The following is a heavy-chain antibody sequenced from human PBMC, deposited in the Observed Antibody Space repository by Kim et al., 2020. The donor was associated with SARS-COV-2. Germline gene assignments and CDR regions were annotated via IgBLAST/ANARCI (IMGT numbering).Heavy chain of an antibody. V-gene: IGHV3-43*01. CDR1: GFTFDDYT. CDR2: ITWDGDDT. Sequence: GGSLRLSCAASGFTFDDYTMHWVRQAPGKGLEWVSLITWDGDDTSYTDSVKGRFTISRDNSKNSLYLQMNSLRTEDTALYYCAREGNVLSGFDSWGQGTLVTVSS. J-gene: IGHJ4*02. CDR3: AREGNVLSGFDS. D-gene: IGHD6-25*01.